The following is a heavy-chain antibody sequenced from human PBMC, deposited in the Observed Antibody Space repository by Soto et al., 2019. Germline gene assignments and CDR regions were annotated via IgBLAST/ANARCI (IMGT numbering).Heavy chain of an antibody. CDR1: GYTFTSYA. CDR2: INAGTGNT. CDR3: ARDLGGWPDY. J-gene: IGHJ4*02. Sequence: QVQLVQSGAEVKKPGASVKVSCKASGYTFTSYAIHWVRQAPGQRLEWMGWINAGTGNTKYSQKFQDRVTITRDTYASTAYMELSSLRSEDTAVYYCARDLGGWPDYWGQGTLVTVSS. D-gene: IGHD6-19*01. V-gene: IGHV1-3*01.